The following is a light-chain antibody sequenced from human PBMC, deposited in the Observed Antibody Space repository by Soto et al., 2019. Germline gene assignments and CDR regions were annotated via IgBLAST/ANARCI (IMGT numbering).Light chain of an antibody. CDR3: QQYNNWPQIT. CDR1: RSVNNF. J-gene: IGKJ5*01. CDR2: DAS. V-gene: IGKV3-11*01. Sequence: EIVLTQSPVTLSLSPGERATLSCRASRSVNNFVAWYQEKPGQAPSLLIYDASNRATGIPVRFSGSGSGTDYTLTISGLEPEDFAVYYCQQYNNWPQITFGQGTRLDIK.